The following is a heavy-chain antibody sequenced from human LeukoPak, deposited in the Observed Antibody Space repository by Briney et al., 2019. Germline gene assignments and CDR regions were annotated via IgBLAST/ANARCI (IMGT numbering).Heavy chain of an antibody. D-gene: IGHD3-9*01. V-gene: IGHV4-59*01. CDR1: GGSISNYY. CDR3: ARHRGDILTGYYPYYYYMDV. Sequence: SETLSLTCTVSGGSISNYYWTWIRQSPGKTLEWIGCIHKSGSTHYNPSLRSRVTISVDTSKSQFSLKLNSVTAPDTAVYYCARHRGDILTGYYPYYYYMDVWGKGTTVTVSS. J-gene: IGHJ6*03. CDR2: IHKSGST.